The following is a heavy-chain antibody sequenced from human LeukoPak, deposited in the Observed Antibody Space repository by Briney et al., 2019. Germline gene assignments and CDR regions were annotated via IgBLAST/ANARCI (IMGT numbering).Heavy chain of an antibody. Sequence: GGSLRLSRAASGFTFSSYAMSWVRQAPGKGLEWVSAISGSGGSTYYADSVKGRFTISRDNSKNTLYLQMNSLRAEDTAVYYCAKAPVTTCSGAYCYPFDYWGQGTLVTVSS. CDR2: ISGSGGST. D-gene: IGHD2-21*01. V-gene: IGHV3-23*01. J-gene: IGHJ4*02. CDR3: AKAPVTTCSGAYCYPFDY. CDR1: GFTFSSYA.